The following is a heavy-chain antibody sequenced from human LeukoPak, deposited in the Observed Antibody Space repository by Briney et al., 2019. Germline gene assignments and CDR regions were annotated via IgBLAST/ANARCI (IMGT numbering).Heavy chain of an antibody. CDR2: ISAYNGNT. J-gene: IGHJ4*02. V-gene: IGHV1-18*01. CDR3: ARNGLRAVAGTFGY. Sequence: GASVKVSCKASGYTFTSYGISWVRQAPGQGLEWMGWISAYNGNTNYAQKLQGRVTMTTDTSTSTAYMELRSLRSDDTAVYYCARNGLRAVAGTFGYWGQGTLVTVSS. D-gene: IGHD6-19*01. CDR1: GYTFTSYG.